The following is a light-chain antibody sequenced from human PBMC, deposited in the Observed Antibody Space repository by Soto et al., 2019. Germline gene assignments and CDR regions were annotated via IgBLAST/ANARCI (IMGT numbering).Light chain of an antibody. V-gene: IGKV2-28*01. CDR3: MQRVQTPWT. J-gene: IGKJ1*01. CDR1: QSLLHSSGYNY. Sequence: DFVMTQSPLSLPVTAGEPASISCRSSQSLLHSSGYNYLDWYLQKPGQSPQLLIYLGSHRASGVPDRFSGREAGKDFTLKISRVEAEDVGVYFCMQRVQTPWTFGQGTKVEIK. CDR2: LGS.